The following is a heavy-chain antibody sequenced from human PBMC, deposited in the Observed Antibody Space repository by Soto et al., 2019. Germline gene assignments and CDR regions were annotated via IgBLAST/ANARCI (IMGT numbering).Heavy chain of an antibody. D-gene: IGHD3-10*01. CDR1: GFSLSTSGAG. CDR2: IYWDDDK. CDR3: AHRRGMVRRAYYYYYMDV. V-gene: IGHV2-5*02. Sequence: SGPTLVNPTQTLTLTCTFSGFSLSTSGAGVGWIRQPPGKALEWLALIYWDDDKRYSPSLKSRLTITKDTSKNQVVLTMTNMDPVDTATYYGAHRRGMVRRAYYYYYMDVWGKGTTVTVSS. J-gene: IGHJ6*03.